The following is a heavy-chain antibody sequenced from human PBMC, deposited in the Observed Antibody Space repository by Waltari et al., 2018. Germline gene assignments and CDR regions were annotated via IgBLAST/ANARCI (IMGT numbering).Heavy chain of an antibody. Sequence: QEQLVQSGSEVKKPGASGRVSCQASGHTFTAHHLHWFRQAPNQRFGWMGWFNPKKGDSESAANFLGRVTMSRDTSINTVYLDLSGLRSDDTAIYFCARDPGPIMGAPDLWGQGTQVTVSS. CDR2: FNPKKGDS. CDR3: ARDPGPIMGAPDL. CDR1: GHTFTAHH. J-gene: IGHJ5*02. V-gene: IGHV1-2*02. D-gene: IGHD1-26*01.